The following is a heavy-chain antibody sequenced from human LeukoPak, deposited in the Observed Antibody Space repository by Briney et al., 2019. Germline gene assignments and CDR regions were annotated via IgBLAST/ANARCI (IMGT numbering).Heavy chain of an antibody. CDR3: AKRDPTARKLDY. CDR2: ITPSGGST. J-gene: IGHJ4*02. CDR1: GFTFSSCA. Sequence: GGSLRLSCAASGFTFSSCALSWVRQVPGKGLEWVSAITPSGGSTYYSDSVKGRFTISRDNSKNTLYLQMNSLRAEDTAVYYCAKRDPTARKLDYWGQGTLVTVSS. V-gene: IGHV3-23*01.